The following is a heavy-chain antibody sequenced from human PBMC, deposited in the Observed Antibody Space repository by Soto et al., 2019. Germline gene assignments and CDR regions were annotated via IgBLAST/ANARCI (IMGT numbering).Heavy chain of an antibody. V-gene: IGHV1-2*02. CDR2: INPNSGGT. Sequence: ASVKVSCKASGGTFSSYAISWVRQAPGQGLEWMGWINPNSGGTNYAQKFQGRVTMTRDTSISTAYMELSRLRSDDTAVYYCARAIAGYSYGPYYFDYWGQGXLVTVYS. D-gene: IGHD5-18*01. CDR3: ARAIAGYSYGPYYFDY. J-gene: IGHJ4*02. CDR1: GGTFSSYA.